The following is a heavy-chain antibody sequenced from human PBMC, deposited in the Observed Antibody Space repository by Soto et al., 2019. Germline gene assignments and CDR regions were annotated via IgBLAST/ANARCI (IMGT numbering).Heavy chain of an antibody. CDR1: GGTFTGHA. Sequence: QVPLVQSGAEVKKPGSSVKVSCEASGGTFTGHAISWVRQAPGQGPEWMGGLIPLFGTSQHAQNFQGRLTITADKTTSTAYVELTSLRFDDTAIYYCARGPNWGYRFDSWGQGTLVTVSS. D-gene: IGHD7-27*01. J-gene: IGHJ4*02. CDR2: LIPLFGTS. V-gene: IGHV1-69*06. CDR3: ARGPNWGYRFDS.